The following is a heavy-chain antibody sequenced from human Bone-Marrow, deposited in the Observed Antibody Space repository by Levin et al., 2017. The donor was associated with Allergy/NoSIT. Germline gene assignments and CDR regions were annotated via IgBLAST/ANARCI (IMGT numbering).Heavy chain of an antibody. CDR2: IYPADSDT. J-gene: IGHJ3*01. CDR1: AYSFSNHW. V-gene: IGHV5-51*01. Sequence: GESLKISCQGSAYSFSNHWIAWVRQMPGRGLEWMGVIYPADSDTRYSPSFQGQVTISEDKSIGTAYLQWSSLKSSDTAIYYCARSRISPDVGSFDFWGPGTMVTVSS. CDR3: ARSRISPDVGSFDF. D-gene: IGHD3-3*02.